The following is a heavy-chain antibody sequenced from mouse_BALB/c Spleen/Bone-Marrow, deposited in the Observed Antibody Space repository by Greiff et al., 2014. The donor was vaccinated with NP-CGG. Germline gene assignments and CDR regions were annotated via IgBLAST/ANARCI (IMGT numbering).Heavy chain of an antibody. CDR1: GFTFSSFG. V-gene: IGHV5-17*02. J-gene: IGHJ4*01. D-gene: IGHD1-2*01. Sequence: EVQLVESGGGLVQPGGSRKLSCAASGFTFSSFGMHWVRQAPEKGLEWVAYISGGSSTIYYADTVKGRFTISRDSPKNTLFLQMTSLRSEDTAMYYCARGVYGYVKYAMDYWGQGTSVTVSS. CDR3: ARGVYGYVKYAMDY. CDR2: ISGGSSTI.